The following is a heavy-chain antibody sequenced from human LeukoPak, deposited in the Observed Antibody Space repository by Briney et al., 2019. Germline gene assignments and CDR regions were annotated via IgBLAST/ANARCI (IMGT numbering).Heavy chain of an antibody. V-gene: IGHV1-18*01. CDR3: ARVDIVVVVYPYYFDY. CDR1: RYTLTSYG. CDR2: ISAYHGNT. D-gene: IGHD2-15*01. Sequence: ASVNVSCKASRYTLTSYGISWVRQAPGRGLEWMGWISAYHGNTNYAQKLQGSVNMYTDTSTSTAYMELMSLRSDDTAVYYCARVDIVVVVYPYYFDYWGQGTLVTVSS. J-gene: IGHJ4*02.